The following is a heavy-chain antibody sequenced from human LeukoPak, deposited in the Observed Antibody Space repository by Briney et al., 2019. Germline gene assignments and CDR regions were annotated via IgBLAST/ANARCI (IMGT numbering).Heavy chain of an antibody. Sequence: ASVKVSCKASGGTFSSYAISWVRQAPGQGLKWMGGIIPIFGTANYAQKFQGRVTITADESTSTAYMELSSLRSEDTAVYYCASVPGGNSLVAGYYGMDVWGQGTTVTVSS. CDR3: ASVPGGNSLVAGYYGMDV. J-gene: IGHJ6*02. CDR2: IIPIFGTA. D-gene: IGHD4-23*01. V-gene: IGHV1-69*13. CDR1: GGTFSSYA.